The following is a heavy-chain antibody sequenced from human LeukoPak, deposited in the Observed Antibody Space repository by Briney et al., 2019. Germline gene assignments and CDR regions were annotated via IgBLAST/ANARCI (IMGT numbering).Heavy chain of an antibody. CDR2: ISSSSSYI. CDR1: GFTFSSYS. Sequence: GGSLRLSCAASGFTFSSYSMNWVRQAPGKGLEWVSSISSSSSYIYYADSVKGRFTISRDNAKNSLYLQMNSLRAEDTAVYYCARRGIAARPVDYWGQGTLVTVSS. V-gene: IGHV3-21*01. J-gene: IGHJ4*02. CDR3: ARRGIAARPVDY. D-gene: IGHD6-6*01.